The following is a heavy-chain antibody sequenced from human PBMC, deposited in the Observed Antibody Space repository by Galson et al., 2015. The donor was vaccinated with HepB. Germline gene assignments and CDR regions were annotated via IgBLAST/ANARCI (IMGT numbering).Heavy chain of an antibody. D-gene: IGHD2-15*01. V-gene: IGHV1-46*01. Sequence: SVKVSCKASGYTLTNYHFHWVRQAPGQGPEWMGKIFAGGGSTRYAERFQGRVTLTRDSSTSTIYMEVSSLRSDDTAVYYCAREAADTYYLDYWGQGTLVTVSS. CDR2: IFAGGGST. CDR3: AREAADTYYLDY. CDR1: GYTLTNYH. J-gene: IGHJ4*02.